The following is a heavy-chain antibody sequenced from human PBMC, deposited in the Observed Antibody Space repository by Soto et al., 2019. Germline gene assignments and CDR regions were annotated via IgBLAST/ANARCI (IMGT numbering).Heavy chain of an antibody. CDR1: GYSFTSYW. Sequence: GESLKISCKGSGYSFTSYWIGWVRQMPGKGLEWMGIIYPGDSDTRYSPSFQGQVTISADKSISTAYLQWSSLKASDTAMYYCARVIAAAGKGYYYGMDVWGQGTTVTVSS. D-gene: IGHD6-13*01. CDR3: ARVIAAAGKGYYYGMDV. V-gene: IGHV5-51*01. J-gene: IGHJ6*02. CDR2: IYPGDSDT.